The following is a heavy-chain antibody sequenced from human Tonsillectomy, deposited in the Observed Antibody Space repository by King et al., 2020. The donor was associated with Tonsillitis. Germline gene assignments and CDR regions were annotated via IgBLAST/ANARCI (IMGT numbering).Heavy chain of an antibody. CDR2: IDPSDSYT. CDR1: GYSFTSYW. V-gene: IGHV5-10-1*03. Sequence: VQLVESGAEVKKPGESLRISCKGSGYSFTSYWISWVRQMPGKGLEWMGRIDPSDSYTNYSPSFQGHVTISADKSISTAYLQWSSLKASDTAMYYCARMHGGDYSYCYYGMDVWGQGTTVTVSS. J-gene: IGHJ6*02. D-gene: IGHD4-17*01. CDR3: ARMHGGDYSYCYYGMDV.